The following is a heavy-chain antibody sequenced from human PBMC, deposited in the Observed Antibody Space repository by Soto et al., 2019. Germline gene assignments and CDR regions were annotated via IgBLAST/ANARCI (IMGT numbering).Heavy chain of an antibody. CDR3: ARDRGSSSWYERGYFDY. CDR1: GGSISSGEYY. D-gene: IGHD6-13*01. Sequence: SETLSLTCTVSGGSISSGEYYWSWISQPPGKGLEWIGYIYYSGSTYYNPSLKSRVTISVDTSKNQFSLKLSSVTAADTAVYYCARDRGSSSWYERGYFDYWGQGTLFTVSS. CDR2: IYYSGST. J-gene: IGHJ4*02. V-gene: IGHV4-30-4*01.